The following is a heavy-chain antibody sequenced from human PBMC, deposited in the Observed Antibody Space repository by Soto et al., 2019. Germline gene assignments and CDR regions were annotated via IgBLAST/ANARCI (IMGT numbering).Heavy chain of an antibody. CDR3: ARGPGYDILTGYHPNYFDY. V-gene: IGHV1-2*04. Sequence: SVKLTSKASGYTFNGYYMHWVRQATGQGLEWMGWINPNSGGTDYAQKFQGWVTMTRDTSISTAYMELSRLRSDDTAVYYCARGPGYDILTGYHPNYFDYWGQEPWSPSPQ. D-gene: IGHD3-9*01. CDR1: GYTFNGYY. J-gene: IGHJ4*01. CDR2: INPNSGGT.